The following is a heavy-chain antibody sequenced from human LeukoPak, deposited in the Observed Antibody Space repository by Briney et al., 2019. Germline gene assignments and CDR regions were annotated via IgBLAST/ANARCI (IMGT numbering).Heavy chain of an antibody. CDR3: ARDWLERLPEGYYYYYMDV. Sequence: SETLSLTCTVSGGSISSYYWSWIRQPPGKGLEWIGYIYYSGSTNYNPSLKSRVTISVDTSKNQFSLKLSSVTAADTAVYYCARDWLERLPEGYYYYYMDVWGKGTTVTVSS. CDR2: IYYSGST. V-gene: IGHV4-59*01. D-gene: IGHD3-3*01. J-gene: IGHJ6*03. CDR1: GGSISSYY.